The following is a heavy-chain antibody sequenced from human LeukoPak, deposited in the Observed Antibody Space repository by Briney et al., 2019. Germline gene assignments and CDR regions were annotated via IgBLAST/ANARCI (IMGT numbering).Heavy chain of an antibody. J-gene: IGHJ5*01. CDR1: GVTSSRYA. V-gene: IGHV3-23*01. D-gene: IGHD1-7*01. CDR3: TKALDGTNLHFHS. CDR2: LSDSGGST. Sequence: PGGSLRLSCAASGVTSSRYAMTWGPQAPSPGLEWVSSLSDSGGSTYYAAPVKARVTISRDNPKTTTYLQMDSLRSQDTTLFYCTKALDGTNLHFHSWGQGPPVTVSS.